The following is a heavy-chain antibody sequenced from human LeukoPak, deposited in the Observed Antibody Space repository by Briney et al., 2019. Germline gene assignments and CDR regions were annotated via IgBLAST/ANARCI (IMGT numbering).Heavy chain of an antibody. CDR2: INPSGGST. Sequence: ASVKVSCKASGYTFTSYYMHWVRQAPGQGLEWMGIINPSGGSTSYAQKFQGRVTMTGDMSTSTVYMELSSLRSEDTAVYYCARDRLFVEWELQPVYYFDYWGRGTLVTVSS. D-gene: IGHD1-26*01. V-gene: IGHV1-46*01. J-gene: IGHJ4*02. CDR3: ARDRLFVEWELQPVYYFDY. CDR1: GYTFTSYY.